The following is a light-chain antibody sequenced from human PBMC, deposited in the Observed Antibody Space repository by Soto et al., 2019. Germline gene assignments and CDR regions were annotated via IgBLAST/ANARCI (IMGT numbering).Light chain of an antibody. CDR2: GNS. Sequence: QSVLTQPPSVSGAPGQRVTISCTGSSSNIGAGYDVHWYQQLPGTAPKLLIYGNSNRPSGVPDRFSGPKSGTSASLAITRLQAEDAADYYCQSYNSSLSRFYVFGTGTKVTVL. CDR3: QSYNSSLSRFYV. CDR1: SSNIGAGYD. J-gene: IGLJ1*01. V-gene: IGLV1-40*01.